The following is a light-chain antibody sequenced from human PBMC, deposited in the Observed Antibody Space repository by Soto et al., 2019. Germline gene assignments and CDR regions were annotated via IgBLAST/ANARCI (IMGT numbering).Light chain of an antibody. CDR1: SSDVGSYNL. CDR2: EGS. CDR3: CSYAGSYV. V-gene: IGLV2-23*01. Sequence: QSVLTKPAYVSGSPGQSITISCPGTSSDVGSYNLVSWYQQHPGKAPKLMIYEGSKRPSGVSNRFSGSKSGNTASLTISGLQAEDEADYYCCSYAGSYVFGTGTKVTVL. J-gene: IGLJ1*01.